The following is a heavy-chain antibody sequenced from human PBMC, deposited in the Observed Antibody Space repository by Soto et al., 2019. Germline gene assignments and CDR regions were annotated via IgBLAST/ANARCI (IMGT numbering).Heavy chain of an antibody. CDR2: ISYDGSNK. V-gene: IGHV3-30*03. J-gene: IGHJ4*02. D-gene: IGHD6-6*01. CDR1: GFTFSSYD. CDR3: AIPPSPLPPASDY. Sequence: GGTLRLSCAASGFTFSSYDMNWVRQAPGKGLEWVAVISYDGSNKYYADSVQRLLTLSRDNSKNTLYLQMNRLRAEDTALYYCAIPPSPLPPASDYWGQGTLVTVSP.